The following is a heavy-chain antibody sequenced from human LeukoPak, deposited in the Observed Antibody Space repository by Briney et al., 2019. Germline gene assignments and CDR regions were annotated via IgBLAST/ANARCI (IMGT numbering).Heavy chain of an antibody. D-gene: IGHD2-15*01. CDR3: ARHLTVVVAVFDY. CDR1: GFTFSSYSMN. CDR2: IYYSGST. J-gene: IGHJ4*02. V-gene: IGHV4-39*01. Sequence: PGGSLRLSCVASGFTFSSYSMNWVRQAPGKGLEWIGSIYYSGSTYYNPSLKSRVTISVDTSKNQFSLKLSSVTAADTAVYYCARHLTVVVAVFDYWGQGTLVTVSS.